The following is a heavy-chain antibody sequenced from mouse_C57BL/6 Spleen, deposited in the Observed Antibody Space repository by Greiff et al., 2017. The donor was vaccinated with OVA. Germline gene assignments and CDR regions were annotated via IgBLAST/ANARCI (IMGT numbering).Heavy chain of an antibody. V-gene: IGHV1-15*01. Sequence: VQLVESGAELVRPGASVTLSCKASGYTFTDYDMHWVKQTPVHGLEWIGAIDPETGGTAYNQKFKGKAILTADKSSSTAYMELRSLTSEDSAVYYCTRGVYYYAIDYWGQGTSVTVSS. CDR2: IDPETGGT. CDR3: TRGVYYYAIDY. CDR1: GYTFTDYD. J-gene: IGHJ4*01.